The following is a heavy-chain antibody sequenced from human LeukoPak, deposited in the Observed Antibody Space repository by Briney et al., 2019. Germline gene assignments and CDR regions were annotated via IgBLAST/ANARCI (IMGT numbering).Heavy chain of an antibody. CDR2: INHSGST. V-gene: IGHV4-34*01. D-gene: IGHD3-22*01. Sequence: SETLSLTCAVYGGSFSGYYWSWIRQPPGKGLEWIGEINHSGSTNYNPSLKSRVTISVDTSKNQFSLKLSSVTAADTAVYYCARGYHYDSSGPPFFDYWGQGTLVTVS. J-gene: IGHJ4*02. CDR3: ARGYHYDSSGPPFFDY. CDR1: GGSFSGYY.